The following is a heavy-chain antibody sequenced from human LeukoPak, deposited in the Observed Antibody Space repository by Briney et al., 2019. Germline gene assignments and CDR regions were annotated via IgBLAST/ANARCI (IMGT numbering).Heavy chain of an antibody. V-gene: IGHV4-4*07. CDR3: ASSIAAAAYRY. CDR2: IYTTGTT. CDR1: GGSIFSSY. Sequence: PSETLSLTCTVSGGSIFSSYWSWIRQPARKGLEWIGRIYTTGTTNYNPSLKSRVTISVDTSKNQFSLKLSSVTAADTAVYYCASSIAAAAYRYWGQGALVTVSS. J-gene: IGHJ4*02. D-gene: IGHD6-13*01.